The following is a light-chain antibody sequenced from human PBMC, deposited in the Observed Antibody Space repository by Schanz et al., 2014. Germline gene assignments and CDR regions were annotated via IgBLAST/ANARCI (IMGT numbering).Light chain of an antibody. J-gene: IGKJ3*01. CDR3: QQYYGIPLT. Sequence: DIVMTQSPDSLAVSLGERATINCKSSQSVLFSSNNNTSLAWYQQKPGQPPKLLIYWASTRESGVPDRFSGSGSGTDFTLTISSLQAEDVAVYYCQQYYGIPLTFGPGTKVDFK. V-gene: IGKV4-1*01. CDR2: WAS. CDR1: QSVLFSSNNNTS.